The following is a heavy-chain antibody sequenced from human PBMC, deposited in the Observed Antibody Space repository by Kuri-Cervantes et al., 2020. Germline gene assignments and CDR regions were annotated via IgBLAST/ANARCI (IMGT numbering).Heavy chain of an antibody. Sequence: ASVKVSCKASGYTSTSYAMHWVRQAPGQGLEWMGWMNPNSGNTGYAQKFQGRVTMTRNTSISTAYMELSSLRSEDTAVYYCARGAGRLQKYYFDYWGQGTLVTVSS. CDR1: GYTSTSYA. CDR3: ARGAGRLQKYYFDY. V-gene: IGHV1-8*02. D-gene: IGHD5-24*01. J-gene: IGHJ4*02. CDR2: MNPNSGNT.